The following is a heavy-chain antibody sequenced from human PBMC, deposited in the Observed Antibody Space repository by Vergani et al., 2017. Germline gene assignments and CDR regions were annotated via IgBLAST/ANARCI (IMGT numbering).Heavy chain of an antibody. CDR3: ATERRGYYYGSGSTYYYGMDV. Sequence: QVQLVQSGAEVKKPGSSVKVSCKASGGTFSSYAISWVRQAPGQGLEWMGRIIPILGIANYAQKFQGRVTITAYKSTSTAYMELSSLRSEDTAVYYCATERRGYYYGSGSTYYYGMDVWGQGTTVTVAS. J-gene: IGHJ6*02. CDR1: GGTFSSYA. V-gene: IGHV1-69*04. D-gene: IGHD3-10*01. CDR2: IIPILGIA.